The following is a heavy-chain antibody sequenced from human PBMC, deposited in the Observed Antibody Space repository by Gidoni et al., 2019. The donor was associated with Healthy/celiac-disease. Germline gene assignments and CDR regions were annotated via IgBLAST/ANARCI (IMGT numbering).Heavy chain of an antibody. Sequence: EVQLLESGGGLVQPGGSLRLSCAASGFPFSSYAMSWVRQPPGKGLEWVSAISGSGGSTYYADSVKGRFTISRDNSKNTLYLQMNSLRAEDTAVYYCAKEDQQWLAPYYFDYWGQGTLVTVSS. J-gene: IGHJ4*02. CDR2: ISGSGGST. V-gene: IGHV3-23*01. D-gene: IGHD6-19*01. CDR1: GFPFSSYA. CDR3: AKEDQQWLAPYYFDY.